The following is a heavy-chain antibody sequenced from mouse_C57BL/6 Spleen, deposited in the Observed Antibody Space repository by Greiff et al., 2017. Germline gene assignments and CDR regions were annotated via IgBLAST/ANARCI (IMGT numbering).Heavy chain of an antibody. V-gene: IGHV1-82*01. D-gene: IGHD1-1*01. Sequence: QVQLQQSGPELVKPGASVKISCKASGYAFSSSWMNWVKQRPGKGLEWIGRIYPGDGDTNYNGKFKGKATLTADKSSSTAYMQLSSLTSADSAVYFCANSGSSSFDYWGQGTTLTVSS. CDR1: GYAFSSSW. J-gene: IGHJ2*01. CDR3: ANSGSSSFDY. CDR2: IYPGDGDT.